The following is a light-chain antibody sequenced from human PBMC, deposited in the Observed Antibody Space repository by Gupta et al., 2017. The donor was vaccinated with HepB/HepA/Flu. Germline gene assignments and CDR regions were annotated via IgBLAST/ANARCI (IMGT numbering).Light chain of an antibody. CDR3: SSDAGSNKGV. V-gene: IGLV2-8*01. CDR1: SSDVGGYNY. J-gene: IGLJ1*01. CDR2: EVS. Sequence: QSALTQPPSASGSPGQSVTISCTGTSSDVGGYNYVSWYQQHPGKAPKLMIYEVSKRPSGVPDRFSGSQSGNTASLTVSGLQAEDEAEYYCSSDAGSNKGVFGTGTKVTVL.